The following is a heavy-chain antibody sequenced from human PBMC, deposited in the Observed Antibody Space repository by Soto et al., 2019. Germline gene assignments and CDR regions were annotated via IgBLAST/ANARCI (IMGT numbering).Heavy chain of an antibody. CDR3: AREETGSFYFDY. CDR1: DGSINSGEYY. Sequence: SETLSLTCTVPDGSINSGEYYWSWIRQPPGKGLEWLSYIYYSGGTYYNPSLKSRVTISIDTSKNQFSLNLSSVTAADTAVYYCAREETGSFYFDYWGQGILVTVSS. CDR2: IYYSGGT. J-gene: IGHJ4*02. V-gene: IGHV4-30-4*01. D-gene: IGHD1-1*01.